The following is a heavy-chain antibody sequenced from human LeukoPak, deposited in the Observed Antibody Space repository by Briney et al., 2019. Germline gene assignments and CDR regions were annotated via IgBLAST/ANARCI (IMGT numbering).Heavy chain of an antibody. D-gene: IGHD3-10*01. Sequence: KSGGSLRLSCAASGFTFSNYNMNWVRQAPGKGLEWVSCTSTRSTYIYYADSVKGRFTISRDNAKNSLYLQMNSLRADDTAVYYCAREEEWYASGTYYKGFDSWGQGTLVTVSS. CDR3: AREEEWYASGTYYKGFDS. J-gene: IGHJ4*02. CDR2: TSTRSTYI. V-gene: IGHV3-21*01. CDR1: GFTFSNYN.